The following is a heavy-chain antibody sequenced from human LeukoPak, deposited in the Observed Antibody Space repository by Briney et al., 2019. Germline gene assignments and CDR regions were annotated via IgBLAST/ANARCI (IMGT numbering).Heavy chain of an antibody. CDR3: GKRRVVGGAARYYGMDV. J-gene: IGHJ6*02. D-gene: IGHD2-15*01. Sequence: GGSLRLSCAASGFTFSSYAMSWVRQAPGKGLEWVSAISGSGGSTYYADSVKGRFTISRDNSKNTLYLQMNSLRAEDTAVYYCGKRRVVGGAARYYGMDVWGQGTTVTVS. CDR1: GFTFSSYA. CDR2: ISGSGGST. V-gene: IGHV3-23*01.